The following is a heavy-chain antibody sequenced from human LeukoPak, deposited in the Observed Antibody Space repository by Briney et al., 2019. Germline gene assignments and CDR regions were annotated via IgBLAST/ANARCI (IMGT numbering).Heavy chain of an antibody. CDR1: GFTFSNYG. Sequence: PGRSLRLSCAASGFTFSNYGMHWVRQAPGKGLEWVAVISHSGGDKYYADSLKGRFTISRDNSKNALFLQMNSLRDEDTGVYYCAKDHFGSGTTMDAWGQGTTVTVSS. V-gene: IGHV3-30*18. CDR2: ISHSGGDK. CDR3: AKDHFGSGTTMDA. J-gene: IGHJ6*02. D-gene: IGHD3-10*01.